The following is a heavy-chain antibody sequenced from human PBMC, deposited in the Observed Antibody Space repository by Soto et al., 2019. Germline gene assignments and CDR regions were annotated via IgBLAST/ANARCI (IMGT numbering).Heavy chain of an antibody. CDR1: SGSISSSNW. D-gene: IGHD3-16*01. V-gene: IGHV4-4*02. CDR3: ARECDYIWGKYAFDI. CDR2: IYHSGST. J-gene: IGHJ3*02. Sequence: SETLSLTCAVSSGSISSSNWWSWVRQPPGKGLEWIGEIYHSGSTNYNPSPKSRVTISVDKSKNQFSLKLSSVTAADTAVYYCARECDYIWGKYAFDIWGQGTMVTVSS.